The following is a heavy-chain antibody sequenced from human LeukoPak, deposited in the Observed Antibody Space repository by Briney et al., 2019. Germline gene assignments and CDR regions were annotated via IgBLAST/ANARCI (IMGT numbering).Heavy chain of an antibody. V-gene: IGHV4-39*01. CDR2: IYYSGST. D-gene: IGHD3-10*01. Sequence: SETLSLTCTVSGGSISSSSYYWGWIRQPPGKGLEWIGSIYYSGSTYYNPSLKSRVTISVDTSKNQFSLKLSSVTAADTAVYYCARVPLGGESIWFGEFLTVKQCYFDYWGQGTLVTVSS. CDR1: GGSISSSSYY. J-gene: IGHJ4*02. CDR3: ARVPLGGESIWFGEFLTVKQCYFDY.